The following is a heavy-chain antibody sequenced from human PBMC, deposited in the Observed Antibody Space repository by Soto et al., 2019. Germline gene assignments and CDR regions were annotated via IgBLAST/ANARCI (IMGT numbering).Heavy chain of an antibody. CDR2: INHSGST. D-gene: IGHD2-8*02. CDR1: GGSFSGYY. Sequence: QVQLQQWGAGLLKPPETLSLTCAVYGGSFSGYYWSWIRQPPGKGLEWIGEINHSGSTNYNPSLKSRVTISVDTSKNQFSLKLSSVTAADTAVYYCARGQSSLLLDCWGQGVLVTVSS. CDR3: ARGQSSLLLDC. V-gene: IGHV4-34*01. J-gene: IGHJ4*02.